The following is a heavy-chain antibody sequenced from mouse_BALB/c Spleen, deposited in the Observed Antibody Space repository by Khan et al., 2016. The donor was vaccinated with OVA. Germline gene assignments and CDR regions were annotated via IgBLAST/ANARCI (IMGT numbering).Heavy chain of an antibody. CDR1: GYSFTDYY. CDR3: ARRNYFGYTFAY. CDR2: ISPGSGDT. J-gene: IGHJ3*01. Sequence: QVQLQQSGAELARPGASVKLSCKASGYSFTDYYINWVKQRTGQGLEWIGEISPGSGDTYYNEKFKGKATLTADKSSTIDYMQLSSLTSEASAVYFCARRNYFGYTFAYWGQGTLVTVSA. V-gene: IGHV1-77*01. D-gene: IGHD1-2*01.